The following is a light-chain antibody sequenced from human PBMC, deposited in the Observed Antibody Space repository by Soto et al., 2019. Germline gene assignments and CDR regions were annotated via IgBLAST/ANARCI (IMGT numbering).Light chain of an antibody. CDR3: SSYAGSNNYV. J-gene: IGLJ1*01. Sequence: QSALTQPPSASGSPGQSVTISCTGTSSDVGGYNYVSWYQQHPGKAPKLMIYEVSKRPSGVPDRFSGSKSGNTASLTVSGLQAEDEADSYCSSYAGSNNYVFGPGTKVTVL. CDR1: SSDVGGYNY. CDR2: EVS. V-gene: IGLV2-8*01.